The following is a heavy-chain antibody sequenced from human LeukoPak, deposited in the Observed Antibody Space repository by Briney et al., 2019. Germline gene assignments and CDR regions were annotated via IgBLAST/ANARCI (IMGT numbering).Heavy chain of an antibody. Sequence: GGSLRLSCAASGFTFSTYWMHWVRQAPGKGPVWVSSISSASAYRYYADSVKGRFTISRDNAKNSLHLQMNSLRAEDSAVYYCTRGPTLIGVAGTWPLDDWGQGTLVTVSS. J-gene: IGHJ4*02. CDR2: ISSASAYR. V-gene: IGHV3-21*01. D-gene: IGHD6-19*01. CDR1: GFTFSTYW. CDR3: TRGPTLIGVAGTWPLDD.